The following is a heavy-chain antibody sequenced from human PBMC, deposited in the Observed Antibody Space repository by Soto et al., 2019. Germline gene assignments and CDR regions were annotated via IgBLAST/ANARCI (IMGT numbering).Heavy chain of an antibody. CDR1: GGSISSYY. CDR2: IYYSGST. Sequence: PSETLSLTCTVSGGSISSYYWSWIRQPPGKGLEWIGYIYYSGSTNYNPSPKSRVTISVDTSKNQFSLKLSSVTAADTAVYYCAGSQLRYYDILTGYYTKAFDIWGQGTMVTVSS. J-gene: IGHJ3*02. D-gene: IGHD3-9*01. CDR3: AGSQLRYYDILTGYYTKAFDI. V-gene: IGHV4-59*08.